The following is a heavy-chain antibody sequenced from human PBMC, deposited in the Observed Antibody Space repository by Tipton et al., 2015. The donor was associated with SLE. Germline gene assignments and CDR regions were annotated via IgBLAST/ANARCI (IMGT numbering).Heavy chain of an antibody. D-gene: IGHD5-18*01. CDR2: IDPSDSYT. J-gene: IGHJ4*02. Sequence: VQLVQSGAEVKKPGESLKISCKGSGYSFTSYWISWVRQMPGQGLEWMGRIDPSDSYTNYSPSFQGHVTISADKSISTSYLQWSSLKASDTAMYYCARGGTWIQRWADGFDYWGQGTLVTVSS. CDR1: GYSFTSYW. V-gene: IGHV5-10-1*01. CDR3: ARGGTWIQRWADGFDY.